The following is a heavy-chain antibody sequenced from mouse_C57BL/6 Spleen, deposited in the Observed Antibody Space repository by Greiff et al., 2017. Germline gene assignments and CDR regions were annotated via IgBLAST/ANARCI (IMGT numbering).Heavy chain of an antibody. CDR1: GFSLTSYG. CDR3: ASRMITTGFDV. V-gene: IGHV2-2*01. CDR2: IWSGGST. D-gene: IGHD2-4*01. J-gene: IGHJ1*03. Sequence: QVQLQQSGPGLVQPSQSLSITCTVSGFSLTSYGVHWVRQSPGKGLEWLGVIWSGGSTDYNAAFISRLSISKDNSKSQVFFKMNSLQADDTAIYYCASRMITTGFDVWGTGTTVTVSS.